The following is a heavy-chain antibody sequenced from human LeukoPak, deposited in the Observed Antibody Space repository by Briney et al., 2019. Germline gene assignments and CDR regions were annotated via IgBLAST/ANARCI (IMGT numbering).Heavy chain of an antibody. Sequence: ASVRVSCMASGYTFTSYYMHWVRQAPGQGLEWMGWINPNSGGTNYAQKFQGRVTMTRDTSISTAYMELSRLRSDDTAVYYCARVGSSGWTRWYFDLWGRGSPVTVSS. CDR1: GYTFTSYY. CDR2: INPNSGGT. D-gene: IGHD6-19*01. J-gene: IGHJ2*01. CDR3: ARVGSSGWTRWYFDL. V-gene: IGHV1-2*02.